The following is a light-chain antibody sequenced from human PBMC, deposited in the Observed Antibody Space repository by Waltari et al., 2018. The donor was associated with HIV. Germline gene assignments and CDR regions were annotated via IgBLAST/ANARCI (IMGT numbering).Light chain of an antibody. CDR2: KDT. Sequence: QSVLTQPPSASGTPGQRVTISCSGSSSNIENDNVYWYPQLTGAAPRLLIYKDTPRPSVVPDRFTGSKSGTSASLAISGLRSEDEADYYCVGWDSRLSGYVFGSGTKVTVL. CDR1: SSNIENDN. V-gene: IGLV1-47*01. CDR3: VGWDSRLSGYV. J-gene: IGLJ1*01.